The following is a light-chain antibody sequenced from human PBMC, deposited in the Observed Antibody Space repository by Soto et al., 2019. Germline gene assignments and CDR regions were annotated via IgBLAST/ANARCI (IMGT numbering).Light chain of an antibody. Sequence: QSALTQPASVSGSPGQSITISCTGTSSDVGGYNYVSWYQQHPGKAPKLMIYDVSNRPSGGSNRFSGSKSGNTASLTISGLQAEDEADYYCSSYTSSSTLGVVFGGGTKLTVL. CDR3: SSYTSSSTLGVV. CDR1: SSDVGGYNY. J-gene: IGLJ2*01. CDR2: DVS. V-gene: IGLV2-14*01.